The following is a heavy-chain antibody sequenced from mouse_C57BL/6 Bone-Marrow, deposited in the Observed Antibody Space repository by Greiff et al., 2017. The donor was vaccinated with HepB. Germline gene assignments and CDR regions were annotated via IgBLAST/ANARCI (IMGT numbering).Heavy chain of an antibody. J-gene: IGHJ2*01. CDR2: INPSNGGT. D-gene: IGHD1-1*01. V-gene: IGHV1-53*01. Sequence: QVQLQQPGTELVKPGASVKLSCKASGYTFTSYWMHWVKQRPGQGLEWIGNINPSNGGTNYNEKFKSKATLTVDKSSSTAYMQLRSLTSEDSAVYYCARWGGNYYGSSYDYWGQGTTLTVSS. CDR1: GYTFTSYW. CDR3: ARWGGNYYGSSYDY.